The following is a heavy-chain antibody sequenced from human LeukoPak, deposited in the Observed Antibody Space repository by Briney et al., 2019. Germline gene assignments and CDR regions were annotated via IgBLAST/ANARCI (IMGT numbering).Heavy chain of an antibody. V-gene: IGHV4-34*01. Sequence: SETLSLTCAVYGGSFSNYYWSWIRQPPGKGLEWIGEINDSGRINYNPSLKSRVTISVDTSKNQFYLRLNSLTAADTAVYYCARAPRSDSNWSHYYYYMDVWDKGTTVTVSS. CDR2: INDSGRI. CDR3: ARAPRSDSNWSHYYYYMDV. CDR1: GGSFSNYY. D-gene: IGHD6-13*01. J-gene: IGHJ6*03.